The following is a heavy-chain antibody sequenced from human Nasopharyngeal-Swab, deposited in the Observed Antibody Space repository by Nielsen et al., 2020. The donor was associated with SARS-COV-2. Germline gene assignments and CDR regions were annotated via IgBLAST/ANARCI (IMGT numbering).Heavy chain of an antibody. Sequence: GGSLRLSCVASGFTFSSYAMSWVRQAPGKGLEWVSGISGSGGSTYYADSVKGRFTISRDFSENTVYLQMNSLRPDDTAVYYCAKLGPGIAAGSTRGNFDYWGQGTLVTVSS. CDR1: GFTFSSYA. D-gene: IGHD6-13*01. J-gene: IGHJ4*02. V-gene: IGHV3-23*01. CDR2: ISGSGGST. CDR3: AKLGPGIAAGSTRGNFDY.